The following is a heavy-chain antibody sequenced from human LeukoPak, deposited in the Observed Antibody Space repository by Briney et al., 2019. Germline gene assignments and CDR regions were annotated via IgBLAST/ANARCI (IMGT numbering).Heavy chain of an antibody. J-gene: IGHJ4*02. D-gene: IGHD3-16*01. CDR2: IYHSGST. V-gene: IGHV4-61*08. Sequence: PSETLSLTCTVSGGSISSGGYYWSWIRQPPGKGLEWIGYIYHSGSTYHNPSLKSRVTISVDTSKNQFSLKVSSVTAADTAVYYCARHTTHGDYNPNDYWGQGTLVTVSS. CDR1: GGSISSGGYY. CDR3: ARHTTHGDYNPNDY.